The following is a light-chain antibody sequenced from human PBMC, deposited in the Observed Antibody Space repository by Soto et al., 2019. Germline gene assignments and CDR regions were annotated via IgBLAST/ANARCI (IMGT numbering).Light chain of an antibody. Sequence: DIQMTQSPSSVSASIGDTVTITCRASQDISNLLAWYQQKPGKAPKLLIYGASTLESGVPSRFSGRGSGTDFTLTISSLQPDDFATDLCQQAYSFPLTFGGGTKVESK. CDR2: GAS. V-gene: IGKV1D-12*01. J-gene: IGKJ4*01. CDR3: QQAYSFPLT. CDR1: QDISNL.